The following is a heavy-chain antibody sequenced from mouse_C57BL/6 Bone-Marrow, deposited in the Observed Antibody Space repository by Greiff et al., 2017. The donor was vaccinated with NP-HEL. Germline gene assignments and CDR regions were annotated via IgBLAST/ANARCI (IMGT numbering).Heavy chain of an antibody. CDR1: GYTFTSYW. Sequence: VQLQQPGAELVMPGASVKLSCKASGYTFTSYWMHWVKQRPGQGLEWIGEIDPSDSYTNYNQKFKGKSTLTVDKSSSTAYMQLSSLTSEDSAVYYCARAYYYGSSSDYWGQGTTLTVSS. CDR3: ARAYYYGSSSDY. D-gene: IGHD1-1*01. V-gene: IGHV1-69*01. J-gene: IGHJ2*01. CDR2: IDPSDSYT.